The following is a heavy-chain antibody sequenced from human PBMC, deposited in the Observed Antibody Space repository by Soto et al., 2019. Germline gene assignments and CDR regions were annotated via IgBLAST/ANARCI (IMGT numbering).Heavy chain of an antibody. Sequence: GGSLRLSCAASGFTFSSYAMSWVRQAPGKGLEWVSAISGSGGSTYYADSVKGRFTISRDNSKNTLYLQMNSLRAEDTAVYYCAKMGYCSGGSCYKIGAFDIWGQGTMVTVSS. CDR2: ISGSGGST. V-gene: IGHV3-23*01. CDR1: GFTFSSYA. J-gene: IGHJ3*02. CDR3: AKMGYCSGGSCYKIGAFDI. D-gene: IGHD2-15*01.